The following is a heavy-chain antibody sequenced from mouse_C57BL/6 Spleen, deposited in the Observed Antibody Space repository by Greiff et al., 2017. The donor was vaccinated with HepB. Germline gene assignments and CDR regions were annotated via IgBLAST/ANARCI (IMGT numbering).Heavy chain of an antibody. CDR2: IDPENGDT. J-gene: IGHJ4*01. D-gene: IGHD3-3*01. Sequence: VQLQQSGAELVRPGASVKLSCTASGFNIKDDYMHWVKQRPEQGLEWIGWIDPENGDTEYASKFQGKATITADTSSNTAYLQLSSLTSEDTAVYYCTKGTGYYAMDYWGQGTSVTVSS. CDR3: TKGTGYYAMDY. V-gene: IGHV14-4*01. CDR1: GFNIKDDY.